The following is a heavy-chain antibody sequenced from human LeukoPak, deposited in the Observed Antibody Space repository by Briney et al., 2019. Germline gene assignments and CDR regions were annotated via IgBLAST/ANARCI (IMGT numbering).Heavy chain of an antibody. J-gene: IGHJ4*02. CDR1: GGSFSGYY. D-gene: IGHD6-13*01. CDR2: INHSGST. V-gene: IGHV4-34*01. Sequence: PSETLSLTCAVYGGSFSGYYWSWIRQPPGKGLEWIGEINHSGSTNYNPSLKSRVTISVDTSKNQFSLKLSSVTAADTAVYYCARGRYPQIAADWGQGTLVTVSS. CDR3: ARGRYPQIAAD.